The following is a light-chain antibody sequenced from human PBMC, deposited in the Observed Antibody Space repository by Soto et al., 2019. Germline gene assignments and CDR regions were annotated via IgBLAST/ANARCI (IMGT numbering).Light chain of an antibody. CDR3: QQSNSSPPT. V-gene: IGKV1-39*01. J-gene: IGKJ4*01. Sequence: DIQMTQSPSSLSASVGDRVTVTCRANQSISHYLHWYQQTPGKAPRLLIYGATTLQSGVPSRFTGSGSGTDFTLTISSLQPEDFATYFCQQSNSSPPTFGGGTKVDIK. CDR2: GAT. CDR1: QSISHY.